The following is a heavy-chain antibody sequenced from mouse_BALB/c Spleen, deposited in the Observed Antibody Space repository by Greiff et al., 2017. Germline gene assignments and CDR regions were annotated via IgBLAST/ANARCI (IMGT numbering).Heavy chain of an antibody. CDR3: NAHYYGSSLYAMDY. Sequence: VHVKQSGAELVRSGASVKLSCTASGFNIKDYYMHWVKQRPEQGLEWIGWIDPENGDTEYAPKFQGKATMTADTSSNTAYLQLSSLTSEDTAVYYCNAHYYGSSLYAMDYWGQGTSVTVSS. CDR2: IDPENGDT. D-gene: IGHD1-1*01. J-gene: IGHJ4*01. V-gene: IGHV14-4*02. CDR1: GFNIKDYY.